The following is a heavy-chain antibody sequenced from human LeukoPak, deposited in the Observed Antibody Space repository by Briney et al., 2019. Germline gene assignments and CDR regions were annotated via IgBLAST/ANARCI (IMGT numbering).Heavy chain of an antibody. CDR3: ARYYYDSSGYYYYFDY. Sequence: SETLSLTCTVSGGSISSGGYYWSWIRQPPGKGLEWIGYIYHSGSTYYNPSLKSRVTISVDRSKNQFSLKLSSVTAADTAVYYCARYYYDSSGYYYYFDYWGQGTLVTVSS. J-gene: IGHJ4*02. CDR2: IYHSGST. D-gene: IGHD3-22*01. CDR1: GGSISSGGYY. V-gene: IGHV4-30-2*01.